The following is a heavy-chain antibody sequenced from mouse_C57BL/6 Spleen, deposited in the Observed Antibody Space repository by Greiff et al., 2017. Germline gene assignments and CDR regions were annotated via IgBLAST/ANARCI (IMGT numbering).Heavy chain of an antibody. CDR1: GYSFTDYN. Sequence: VQLQQSGPELVKPGASVKISCKASGYSFTDYNMNWVKQSNGKSLEWIGVINPNYGTTSYNQKFTGKATLTVDRSSSTAYMQLNSLTSEDSAVYYCARQHDPRGNYFDYWGQGTTLTVSS. V-gene: IGHV1-39*01. J-gene: IGHJ2*01. CDR3: ARQHDPRGNYFDY. CDR2: INPNYGTT. D-gene: IGHD2-12*01.